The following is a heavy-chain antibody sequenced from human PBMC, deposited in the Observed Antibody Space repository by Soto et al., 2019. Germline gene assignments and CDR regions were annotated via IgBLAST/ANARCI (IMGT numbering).Heavy chain of an antibody. Sequence: QVQLVQSGAEVKKPGASVKVSCKASGYTFTGYYMHWVRQAPGQGLEWMGWINPNSGGTNYAQKFQGRVTMTGETSISTAYMELSRLRSDDTAVYYCARDSPRGYSYCFWVPRWFDPWGQGTLVTVSS. D-gene: IGHD5-18*01. CDR2: INPNSGGT. J-gene: IGHJ5*02. CDR3: ARDSPRGYSYCFWVPRWFDP. CDR1: GYTFTGYY. V-gene: IGHV1-2*02.